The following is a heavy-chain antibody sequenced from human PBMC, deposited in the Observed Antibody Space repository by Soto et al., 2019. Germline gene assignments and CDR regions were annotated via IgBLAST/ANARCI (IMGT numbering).Heavy chain of an antibody. CDR3: ARGSGDGYNPWYFDY. D-gene: IGHD5-12*01. CDR1: GGTFSSYA. V-gene: IGHV1-69*13. CDR2: IIPIFGTA. Sequence: SVKVSCKASGGTFSSYAISWVRQAPGQGLEWMGGIIPIFGTANYAQKFQGRVTITADESTSTAYMELSSLRSEDTAVYYCARGSGDGYNPWYFDYWGQGTLVTVSS. J-gene: IGHJ4*02.